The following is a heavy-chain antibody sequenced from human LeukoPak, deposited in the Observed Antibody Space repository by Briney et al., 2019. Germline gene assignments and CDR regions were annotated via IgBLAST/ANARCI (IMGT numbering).Heavy chain of an antibody. V-gene: IGHV3-53*01. CDR2: IYSGGST. Sequence: GGSLGLSCAASGFTVSSNYMSWVRQAPGKGLEWVSVIYSGGSTYYADSVKGRFTISRDNSKNTLYLQMNSLRAEDTAVYYCARSDTSGYFSYYYGMDVWGQGTTVTVSS. J-gene: IGHJ6*02. CDR1: GFTVSSNY. D-gene: IGHD3-22*01. CDR3: ARSDTSGYFSYYYGMDV.